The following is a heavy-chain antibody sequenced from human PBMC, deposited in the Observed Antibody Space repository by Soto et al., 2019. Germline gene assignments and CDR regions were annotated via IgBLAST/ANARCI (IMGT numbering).Heavy chain of an antibody. J-gene: IGHJ4*02. CDR1: GYTFTSYA. Sequence: ASVKVSCKASGYTFTSYAMHWVRQAPGQRLEWMGWINAGNGNTKYSQKFQGRVTITRDTSASTAYMELSSLRSEDTAVYYCARVGAAGKVFHYWGQGTLVTVS. V-gene: IGHV1-3*01. CDR2: INAGNGNT. D-gene: IGHD1-26*01. CDR3: ARVGAAGKVFHY.